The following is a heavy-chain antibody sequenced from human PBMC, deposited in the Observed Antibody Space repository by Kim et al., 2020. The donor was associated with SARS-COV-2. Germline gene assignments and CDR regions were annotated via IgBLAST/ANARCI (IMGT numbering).Heavy chain of an antibody. CDR2: MYYSGST. D-gene: IGHD3-10*01. J-gene: IGHJ4*02. CDR1: GGSISSSSYY. CDR3: ARYHYGSGSHSFDY. Sequence: SETLSLTCTVSGGSISSSSYYWGWIRQPPGKGLEWIGSMYYSGSTYYNPSLKSRVTISVDTSKNQLSLKLSSVTAADTAVYYCARYHYGSGSHSFDYWGQGTLVTVSS. V-gene: IGHV4-39*01.